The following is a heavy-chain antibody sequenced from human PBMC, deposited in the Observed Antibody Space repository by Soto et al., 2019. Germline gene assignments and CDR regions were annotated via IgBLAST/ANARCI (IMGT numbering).Heavy chain of an antibody. V-gene: IGHV3-30-3*01. J-gene: IGHJ6*02. D-gene: IGHD2-2*02. Sequence: GGSLRLSCAASGFTFSSYAMHWVRQAPGKGLEWVAVISYDGSNKYYADSVKGRFTISRDNSKNTLYLQMNSLRAEDTAVYYCARSIVVVPAAIPGGYYYGMDVWGQGTTVTVSS. CDR3: ARSIVVVPAAIPGGYYYGMDV. CDR1: GFTFSSYA. CDR2: ISYDGSNK.